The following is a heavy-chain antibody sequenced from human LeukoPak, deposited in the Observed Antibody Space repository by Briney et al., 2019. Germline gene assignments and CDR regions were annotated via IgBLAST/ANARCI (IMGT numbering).Heavy chain of an antibody. CDR1: GGSFSGYY. V-gene: IGHV4-34*01. J-gene: IGHJ6*02. Sequence: SETLSLTCAVYGGSFSGYYWSWIRQPPGKGLEWIGEINHSGSTNYNPSLKSRVTISVDTSKNQFSLKLSSVTAADTAVYYCARANYGILTGSQDYYYGMDVWGQGTTVTVSS. D-gene: IGHD3-9*01. CDR3: ARANYGILTGSQDYYYGMDV. CDR2: INHSGST.